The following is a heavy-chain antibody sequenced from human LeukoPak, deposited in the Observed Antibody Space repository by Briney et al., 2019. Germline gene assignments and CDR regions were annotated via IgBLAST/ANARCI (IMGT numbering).Heavy chain of an antibody. Sequence: ASLKVSCKASGYTFTGYYMNRVRQAPGQGLKWMGWFNPNSGGTNYAQKFQGRVTMTRDTSISTAYMELSRLRSDDTAVYYCARVGPWVNPDYYYYYMDVWGKGTTVTVSS. CDR1: GYTFTGYY. CDR3: ARVGPWVNPDYYYYYMDV. D-gene: IGHD1-14*01. V-gene: IGHV1-2*02. CDR2: FNPNSGGT. J-gene: IGHJ6*03.